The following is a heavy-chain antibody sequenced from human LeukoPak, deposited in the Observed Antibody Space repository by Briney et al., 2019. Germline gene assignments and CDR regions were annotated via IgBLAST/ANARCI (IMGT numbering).Heavy chain of an antibody. CDR3: ARDYWFGELLYLKY. CDR2: IIPIFGTA. D-gene: IGHD3-10*01. Sequence: ASVKVSCTASGGTFSSYAISWVRQAPGQGLEWMGGIIPIFGTANYAQKFQGRVTITADESTSTAYMELSSLRSEDAAVYYCARDYWFGELLYLKYWGQGTLVTVSS. V-gene: IGHV1-69*01. CDR1: GGTFSSYA. J-gene: IGHJ4*02.